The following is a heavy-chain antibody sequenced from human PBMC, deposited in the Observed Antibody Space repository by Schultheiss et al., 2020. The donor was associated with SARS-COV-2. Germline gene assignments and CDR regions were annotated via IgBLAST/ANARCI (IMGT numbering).Heavy chain of an antibody. J-gene: IGHJ5*02. CDR2: INAGNGNT. CDR3: ARDSNLLPGYCSGGSCYSSGFWFDP. Sequence: ASVKVSCKASGYTFTGYYMHWVRQAPGQRLEWMGWINAGNGNTKYSQKFQGRVTITRDTSASTAYMELSSLRSEDTAVYYCARDSNLLPGYCSGGSCYSSGFWFDPWGQGTLVTVSS. V-gene: IGHV1-3*01. CDR1: GYTFTGYY. D-gene: IGHD2-15*01.